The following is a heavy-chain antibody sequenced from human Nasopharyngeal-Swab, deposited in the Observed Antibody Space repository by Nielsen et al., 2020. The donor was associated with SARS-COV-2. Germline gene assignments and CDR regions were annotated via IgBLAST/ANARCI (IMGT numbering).Heavy chain of an antibody. CDR2: ISSTSHTI. J-gene: IGHJ4*02. V-gene: IGHV3-11*04. CDR1: GFTVTYNY. Sequence: GGSLRLSCAASGFTVTYNYMSWVRQAPGKGLEWVSYISSTSHTIHYADSVKGRFTISRDNAKNSLFLQMNSLRAEDTAVYYCARDLASNDFWSGDFWGQGTLVTVSA. CDR3: ARDLASNDFWSGDF. D-gene: IGHD3-3*01.